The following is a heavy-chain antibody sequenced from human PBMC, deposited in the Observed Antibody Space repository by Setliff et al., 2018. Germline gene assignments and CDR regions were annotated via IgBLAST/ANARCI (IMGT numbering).Heavy chain of an antibody. CDR2: MYYSGST. CDR1: GGSISSGSYY. V-gene: IGHV4-39*07. Sequence: LSLTCSVSGGSISSGSYYWGWIRQSPGKGLEWIGSMYYSGSTYYNPSLKGRVTLSVDTTKNQFSLKLTSMTAADTAVYFCARDPGFRSGTWSLDLWGQGTQVTVSS. CDR3: ARDPGFRSGTWSLDL. J-gene: IGHJ5*02. D-gene: IGHD2-21*01.